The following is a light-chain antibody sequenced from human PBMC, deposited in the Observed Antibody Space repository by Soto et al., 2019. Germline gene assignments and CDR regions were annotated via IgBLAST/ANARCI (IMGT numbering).Light chain of an antibody. V-gene: IGLV1-47*02. J-gene: IGLJ1*01. CDR1: SSNIGRNY. CDR2: GNT. CDR3: AAWDDSLRGYV. Sequence: QSALGQPPSASGTPGQRVTISCSGSSSNIGRNYIYWYQQLPGTAPKLLIYGNTQRPSGVPDRFSGSKSGTSVSLAISGLRSEDEADYYCAAWDDSLRGYVFGTGTKVTVL.